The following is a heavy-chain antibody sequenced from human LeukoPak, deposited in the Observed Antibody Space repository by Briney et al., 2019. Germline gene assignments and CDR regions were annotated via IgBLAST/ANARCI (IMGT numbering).Heavy chain of an antibody. CDR1: GYTFTNYG. V-gene: IGHV1-18*01. CDR2: ISTSNGNT. D-gene: IGHD3-3*01. Sequence: ASVKVSCKASGYTFTNYGINWVRQAPGQGLECMGWISTSNGNTNYAENLQGRVTMTTDTSTSTAYMELRSLRSDDTAVYYCARCLLWENPAEDVFDIWGQGTIVTVSS. J-gene: IGHJ3*02. CDR3: ARCLLWENPAEDVFDI.